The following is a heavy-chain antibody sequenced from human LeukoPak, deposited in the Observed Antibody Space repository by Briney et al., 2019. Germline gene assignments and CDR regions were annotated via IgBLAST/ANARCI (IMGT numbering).Heavy chain of an antibody. CDR2: IYYSGST. V-gene: IGHV4-59*01. Sequence: SETLSLTCTVSGDSISSYYWSWIRQPPGKGLEWIGYIYYSGSTNYNPSLKSRVTISVDTSKNQFSLKLSSVTAADTAVYYCTSRQNYYYGMDVWGQGTTVTVSS. J-gene: IGHJ6*02. CDR1: GDSISSYY. CDR3: TSRQNYYYGMDV.